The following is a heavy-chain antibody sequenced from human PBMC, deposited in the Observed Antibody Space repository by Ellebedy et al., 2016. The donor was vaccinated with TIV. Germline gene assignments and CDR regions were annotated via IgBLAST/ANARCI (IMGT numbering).Heavy chain of an antibody. Sequence: SETLSLTXAVSGAPSGNYFWSWIRQPPGKGLEWIGYIHHSGTTNQNPSLKSRVTISVDTSKNQFSLKLSSVTAADTAVYYCVRGFYDGRGYSNPFDCWGQGVLVSVS. CDR3: VRGFYDGRGYSNPFDC. CDR1: GAPSGNYF. V-gene: IGHV4-59*01. J-gene: IGHJ4*02. CDR2: IHHSGTT. D-gene: IGHD3-22*01.